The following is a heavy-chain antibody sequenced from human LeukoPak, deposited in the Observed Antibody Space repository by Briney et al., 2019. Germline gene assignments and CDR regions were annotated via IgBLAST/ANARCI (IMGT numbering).Heavy chain of an antibody. D-gene: IGHD3-22*01. CDR2: IHYSGKT. CDR3: ARDLIVVAFDAFDI. Sequence: SETLSLTCTVSSGSISSGAYYWGWIRQPPGKGLEWIGTIHYSGKTYYNPSLKSRITISIDTSKKQFALKLSSVTAADTAVYYCARDLIVVAFDAFDIWGQGTMVTVSS. V-gene: IGHV4-39*06. J-gene: IGHJ3*02. CDR1: SGSISSGAYY.